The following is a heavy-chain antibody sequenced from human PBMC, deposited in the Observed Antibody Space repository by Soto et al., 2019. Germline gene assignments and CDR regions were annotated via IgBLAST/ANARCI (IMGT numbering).Heavy chain of an antibody. D-gene: IGHD3-10*01. CDR2: INSSGSTI. V-gene: IGHV3-48*03. J-gene: IGHJ4*02. CDR3: ARITMVRGVITDYFDY. Sequence: GGSLRLSCAASGFTFSSYEMNWVRQAPGKGLEWVSYINSSGSTIYYADSVKGRFTISRDNAKNSLYLQMNSLRAEDTAVYYCARITMVRGVITDYFDYWGQGTLVTVSS. CDR1: GFTFSSYE.